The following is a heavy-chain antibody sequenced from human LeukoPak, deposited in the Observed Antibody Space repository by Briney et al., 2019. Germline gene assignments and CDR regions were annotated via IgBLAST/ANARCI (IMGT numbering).Heavy chain of an antibody. CDR3: ATLRKSLWIPEFDF. CDR2: ISVSGNT. Sequence: GGSLRLSCAASGFTLSSYAMSWVRQAPGKGLEWVSAISVSGNTYHADSVKGRFAISRDSSKNTLYLQMNRLRAEDAAVYYCATLRKSLWIPEFDFWGQGTLVTVSS. J-gene: IGHJ4*02. CDR1: GFTLSSYA. V-gene: IGHV3-23*01. D-gene: IGHD1-1*01.